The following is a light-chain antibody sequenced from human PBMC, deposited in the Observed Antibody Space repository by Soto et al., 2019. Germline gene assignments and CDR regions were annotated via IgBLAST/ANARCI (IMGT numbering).Light chain of an antibody. CDR1: SSDVGGFNY. CDR3: ASYTTSSTYV. CDR2: DVS. Sequence: QSVLTQPASVSGSHGQSIAISCTGTSSDVGGFNYVSWYQQHPGKAPKFMIYDVSSRPSGVSDRFSGSKSGNTASLTISGLRAEDEADYYCASYTTSSTYVFGTGTKVTVL. V-gene: IGLV2-14*03. J-gene: IGLJ1*01.